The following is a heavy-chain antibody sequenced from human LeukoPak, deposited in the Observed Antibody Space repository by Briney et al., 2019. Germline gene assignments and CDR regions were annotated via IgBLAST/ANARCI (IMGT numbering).Heavy chain of an antibody. CDR2: INHSGST. CDR3: ARPQGGTTPYDAFDI. Sequence: SETLSLTCAVYGGSFSGYYWSWIRQPPGKGLEWIGEINHSGSTNYNPSLKSRVTISVDTSKNQFSLKLSSVTAADTAVYYCARPQGGTTPYDAFDIWGQGTMVTVSS. D-gene: IGHD2-15*01. CDR1: GGSFSGYY. V-gene: IGHV4-34*01. J-gene: IGHJ3*02.